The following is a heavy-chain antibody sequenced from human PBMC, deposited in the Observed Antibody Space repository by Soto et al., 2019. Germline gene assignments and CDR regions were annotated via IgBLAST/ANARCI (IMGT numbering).Heavy chain of an antibody. D-gene: IGHD2-2*02. CDR1: GYSISSDYY. CDR2: IYHSGST. CDR3: ARVPYQLLYSGDDY. Sequence: SETLSLTCAVSGYSISSDYYWGWIRQPPGKGLEWIGSIYHSGSTYYNPSLKSRVTISVDTSKNQFSLKLSSVTAADTAVYYCARVPYQLLYSGDDYWGQGTLVTVSS. J-gene: IGHJ4*02. V-gene: IGHV4-38-2*01.